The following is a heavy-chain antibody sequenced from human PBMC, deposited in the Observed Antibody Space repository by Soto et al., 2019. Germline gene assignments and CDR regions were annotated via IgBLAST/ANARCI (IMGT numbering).Heavy chain of an antibody. CDR1: GGSISSGGYY. V-gene: IGHV4-31*03. D-gene: IGHD3-22*01. CDR3: ARVTRSYYYDSSGYYERPFDY. CDR2: IYYSGST. Sequence: QVQLQESGPGLVKPSQTLSLTCTVSGGSISSGGYYWSWIRQHPGKGLEWIGYIYYSGSTYYNPSLKSRVTKSVDTSKNQFSLKLSSVTAADKDVYYCARVTRSYYYDSSGYYERPFDYWGQGTLVTVSS. J-gene: IGHJ4*02.